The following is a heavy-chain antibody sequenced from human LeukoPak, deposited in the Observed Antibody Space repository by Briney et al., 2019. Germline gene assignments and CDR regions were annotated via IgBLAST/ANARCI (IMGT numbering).Heavy chain of an antibody. V-gene: IGHV5-51*01. CDR3: ARPLSVGGSLAFDY. J-gene: IGHJ4*02. CDR1: GYSFTSFW. Sequence: GESLKISCKGSGYSFTSFWIAWVRQMPGKGLEWMGVAYPGDSVNTYSPSFQGQVTFSVDKSTNTAYLQWRSLRASDTAIYYCARPLSVGGSLAFDYWGQGTLVTVSS. D-gene: IGHD1-26*01. CDR2: AYPGDSVN.